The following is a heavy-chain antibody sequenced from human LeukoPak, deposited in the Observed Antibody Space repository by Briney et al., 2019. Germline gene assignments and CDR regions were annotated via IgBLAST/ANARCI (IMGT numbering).Heavy chain of an antibody. V-gene: IGHV4-61*02. J-gene: IGHJ3*02. D-gene: IGHD1-14*01. Sequence: SQTLSLTCTVSGGSISSGSYYWSWIRQPAGKGLEWIGRIYTSGSTNYNPSLKSRVTISVDTSKNQFSLKLSSVTAADTAVYYCASQLGPYGRTRAFDIWGQGTMVTVSS. CDR2: IYTSGST. CDR1: GGSISSGSYY. CDR3: ASQLGPYGRTRAFDI.